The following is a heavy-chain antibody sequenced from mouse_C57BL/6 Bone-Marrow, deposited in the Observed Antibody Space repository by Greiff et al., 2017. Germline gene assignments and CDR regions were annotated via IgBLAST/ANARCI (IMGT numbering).Heavy chain of an antibody. CDR1: GFTFSSYG. Sequence: EVQVVESGGDLVKPGGSLKLSCAASGFTFSSYGMSWVRQTPDKRLEWVATISSGGSYTYYPDSVKGRFTISRDNAKNTLYLQMSSLKSEDTAMYYCARKYSNFYYAMDYWGQGTSVTVSS. D-gene: IGHD2-5*01. J-gene: IGHJ4*01. V-gene: IGHV5-6*01. CDR3: ARKYSNFYYAMDY. CDR2: ISSGGSYT.